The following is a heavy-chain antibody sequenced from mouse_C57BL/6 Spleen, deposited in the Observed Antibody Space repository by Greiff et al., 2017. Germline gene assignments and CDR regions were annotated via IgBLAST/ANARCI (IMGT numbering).Heavy chain of an antibody. J-gene: IGHJ2*01. V-gene: IGHV1-55*01. CDR3: ARSEYDVGYYFDY. CDR2: IYPGSGST. D-gene: IGHD2-4*01. CDR1: GYTFTSYW. Sequence: QVHVKQPGAELVKPGASVKMSCKASGYTFTSYWITWVKQRPGQGLEWIGDIYPGSGSTNYNEKFKSKATLTVDTSSSTAYMQLSSLTSEDSAVYYCARSEYDVGYYFDYWGQGTTLTVSS.